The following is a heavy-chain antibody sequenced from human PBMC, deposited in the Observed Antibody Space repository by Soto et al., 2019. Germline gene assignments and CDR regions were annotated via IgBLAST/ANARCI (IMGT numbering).Heavy chain of an antibody. J-gene: IGHJ4*02. CDR2: INYRGTT. D-gene: IGHD2-15*01. CDR1: GGSIIDGQTY. Sequence: SETLSLTCTVSGGSIIDGQTYLNWIRQHPERGLEWMGYINYRGTTNYSPALKSRILISIDTSRNQFSLRLTSVTAADTAVYYCARDAPGVAPYWGQGTLVTVSS. CDR3: ARDAPGVAPY. V-gene: IGHV4-31*03.